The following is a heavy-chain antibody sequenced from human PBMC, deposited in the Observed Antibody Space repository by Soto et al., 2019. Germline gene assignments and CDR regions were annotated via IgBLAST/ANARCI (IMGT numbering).Heavy chain of an antibody. D-gene: IGHD2-15*01. CDR3: ASVLRGYCSGGSCHNWFDP. J-gene: IGHJ5*02. CDR2: IYYSGST. CDR1: GVSISSYY. Sequence: TSETLSLTCTVSGVSISSYYWSWTRQPPGKGLEWIGYIYYSGSTNYNPSLKSRVTISVDTSKNQFSLKLSSVTAADTAVYYCASVLRGYCSGGSCHNWFDPWGQGTLVTVS. V-gene: IGHV4-59*01.